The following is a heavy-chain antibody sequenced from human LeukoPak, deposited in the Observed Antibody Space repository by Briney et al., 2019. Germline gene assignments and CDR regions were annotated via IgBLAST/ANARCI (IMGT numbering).Heavy chain of an antibody. J-gene: IGHJ4*02. D-gene: IGHD5-24*01. CDR1: GFTFSSYA. V-gene: IGHV3-30-3*01. CDR2: ISYDGSNK. CDR3: AREVDGYNSRGYFDY. Sequence: GGSLRLSCAASGFTFSSYAMHWARQAPGKGLEWVAVISYDGSNKYYADSVKGRFTISRANSKNTLYLQMNSLRAEDTAVYYCAREVDGYNSRGYFDYWGQGTLVTVSS.